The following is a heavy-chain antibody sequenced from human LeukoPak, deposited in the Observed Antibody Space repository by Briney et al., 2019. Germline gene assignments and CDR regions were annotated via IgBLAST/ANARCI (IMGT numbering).Heavy chain of an antibody. J-gene: IGHJ5*02. V-gene: IGHV4-39*01. Sequence: KPSETLSLTCTVSGGPISSSSYSWGWIRQPPGKGLEWIGSIHYSGSTHYNPSLESRVTISVDTSKKQISLKLSSVTAADTAVHYCACNGVAGSNWFDPWGQGTLVSVSS. D-gene: IGHD6-19*01. CDR1: GGPISSSSYS. CDR2: IHYSGST. CDR3: ACNGVAGSNWFDP.